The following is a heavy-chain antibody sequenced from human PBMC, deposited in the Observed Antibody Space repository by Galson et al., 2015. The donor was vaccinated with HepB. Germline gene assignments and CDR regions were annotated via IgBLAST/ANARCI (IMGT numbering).Heavy chain of an antibody. V-gene: IGHV3-30*18. D-gene: IGHD3-3*01. CDR2: LSHDGNEQ. J-gene: IGHJ6*02. CDR1: GFNFRNFA. CDR3: AKERSSISGVILVADSGMDV. Sequence: SLRLYCAASGFNFRNFAINWVRQTPAKGLEWVAILSHDGNEQFYPDSVKGRFTISRDNSNNTVFLYMNNLRPEDTAVYYCAKERSSISGVILVADSGMDVWGQGTTVTVSS.